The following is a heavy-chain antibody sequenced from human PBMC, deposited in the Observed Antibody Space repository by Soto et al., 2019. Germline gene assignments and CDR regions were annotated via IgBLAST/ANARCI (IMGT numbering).Heavy chain of an antibody. CDR2: IYYSGST. D-gene: IGHD2-15*01. CDR3: ARDPGPGYCSGGSCPSGAFHI. J-gene: IGHJ3*02. CDR1: GGSISSYY. V-gene: IGHV4-59*01. Sequence: SETLSLTCTVSGGSISSYYWSWIRQPPGKGLEWIGYIYYSGSTNYNPSLKSRVTISVDTSKNQFSLKLSSVTAADTAVYYCARDPGPGYCSGGSCPSGAFHIWGQGTMVSVSS.